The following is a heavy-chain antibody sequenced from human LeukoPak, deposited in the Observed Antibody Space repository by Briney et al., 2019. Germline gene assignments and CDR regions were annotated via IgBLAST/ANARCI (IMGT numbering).Heavy chain of an antibody. CDR1: GFTFSSYS. D-gene: IGHD4-23*01. Sequence: GGSLRLSCAASGFTFSSYSMNWVRQAPGKGLEWVSYISSSSSTIYYADSVKGRFTISRDNAKNSLYLQMNSLRAEDTAVYYCARGLGGNGFDYWGQGTLVTVSS. V-gene: IGHV3-48*04. CDR3: ARGLGGNGFDY. J-gene: IGHJ4*02. CDR2: ISSSSSTI.